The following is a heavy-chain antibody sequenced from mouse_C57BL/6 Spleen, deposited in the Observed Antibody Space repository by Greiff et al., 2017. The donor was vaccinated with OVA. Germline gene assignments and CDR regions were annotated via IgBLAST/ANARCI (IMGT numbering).Heavy chain of an antibody. CDR3: ASYYSNYDGYFDY. D-gene: IGHD2-5*01. CDR2: INPSSGYT. Sequence: QVQLQQSGAELAKPGASVKLSCKASGYTFTSYWMHWVKQRPGQGLEWIGYINPSSGYTKYNQKFKDKATLTADKSSSTAYMQLSSLTYEDSAVYYCASYYSNYDGYFDYWGQGTTLTVSS. V-gene: IGHV1-7*01. CDR1: GYTFTSYW. J-gene: IGHJ2*01.